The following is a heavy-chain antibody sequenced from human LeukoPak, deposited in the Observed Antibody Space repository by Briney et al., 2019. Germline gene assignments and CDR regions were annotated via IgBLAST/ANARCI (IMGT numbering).Heavy chain of an antibody. Sequence: ASVKVSCKASGYTFTSYGISWVRQAPGQGLEWMGWISPYNGNANYAQKLQGRVTMTTDTSTSTAYMELRSLRSDDTAVYYCARDRMVFGVVTRGDYWGQGTLVTVSS. D-gene: IGHD3-3*01. CDR2: ISPYNGNA. J-gene: IGHJ4*02. CDR3: ARDRMVFGVVTRGDY. V-gene: IGHV1-18*01. CDR1: GYTFTSYG.